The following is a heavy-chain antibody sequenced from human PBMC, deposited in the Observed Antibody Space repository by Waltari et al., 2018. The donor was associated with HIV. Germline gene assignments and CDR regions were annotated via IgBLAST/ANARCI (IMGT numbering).Heavy chain of an antibody. CDR2: VYTSGSA. CDR3: ARGLDILTGHYHWFLDV. Sequence: QVQLQESGPGLVKPSQTLSLTCTVSGGSITSGDYYWTWIRQPAGKGLEWIGRVYTSGSANYNPSLRSRVTMSVDTSKNQFSLKLTSATAADTAVYYCARGLDILTGHYHWFLDVWGRGTLVTVSS. CDR1: GGSITSGDYY. V-gene: IGHV4-61*02. D-gene: IGHD3-9*01. J-gene: IGHJ2*01.